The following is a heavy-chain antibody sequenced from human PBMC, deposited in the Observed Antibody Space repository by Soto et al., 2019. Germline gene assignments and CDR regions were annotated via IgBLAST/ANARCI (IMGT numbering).Heavy chain of an antibody. CDR3: VRGRVMITFGVVIVIDY. V-gene: IGHV1-8*01. D-gene: IGHD3-16*02. CDR1: GYTFTSYD. Sequence: ASVKVSCKASGYTFTSYDINWVRQATGQGLEWMGWINPNTGYTDYAQKFQGRVTLTGNTSITTAYMELSSLRSEDTAVYYCVRGRVMITFGVVIVIDYWGQGSPVTVP. CDR2: INPNTGYT. J-gene: IGHJ4*02.